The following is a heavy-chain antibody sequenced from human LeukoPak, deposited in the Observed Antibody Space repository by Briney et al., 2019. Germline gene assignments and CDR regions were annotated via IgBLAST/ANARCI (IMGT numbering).Heavy chain of an antibody. V-gene: IGHV3-30-3*01. D-gene: IGHD2-2*02. Sequence: GGSLRLSCAASGFTLSSYAMHWVRQAPGKGLEWVAVISYDGSNKYYADSVKGRFTISRDNSKNTLYLQMNSLRAEDTAVYYCARGYCSSTSCYTSDYWGQGTLVTVSS. CDR1: GFTLSSYA. CDR3: ARGYCSSTSCYTSDY. CDR2: ISYDGSNK. J-gene: IGHJ4*02.